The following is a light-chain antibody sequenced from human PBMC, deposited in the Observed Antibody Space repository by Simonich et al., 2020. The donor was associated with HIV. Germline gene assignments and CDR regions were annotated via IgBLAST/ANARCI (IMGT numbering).Light chain of an antibody. CDR1: KLRNKY. CDR3: QAWVSGTSWV. Sequence: SYELTQPPSVSVSRGQTASITCSGDKLRNKYASWYQQKAGQSPVLVIYQHRKRPSGIPERFSGSKSGNTATLTISGTQAMDEADYYCQAWVSGTSWVFGGGTKLTVL. J-gene: IGLJ3*02. V-gene: IGLV3-1*01. CDR2: QHR.